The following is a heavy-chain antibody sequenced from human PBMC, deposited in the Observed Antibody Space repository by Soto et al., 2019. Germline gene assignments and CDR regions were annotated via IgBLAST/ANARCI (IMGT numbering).Heavy chain of an antibody. CDR3: ARGRYCLTGRCFPNWFDS. J-gene: IGHJ5*01. CDR2: IYKSATT. Sequence: ASETLSLTCSVSGDSISNLDYFWAWIRQPPGQALEYIGYIYKSATTYYNPSFESRVAISVDTSKSQFSLDVTSVTAADTAVYFCARGRYCLTGRCFPNWFDSWGQGALVTVSS. D-gene: IGHD7-27*01. CDR1: GDSISNLDYF. V-gene: IGHV4-30-4*01.